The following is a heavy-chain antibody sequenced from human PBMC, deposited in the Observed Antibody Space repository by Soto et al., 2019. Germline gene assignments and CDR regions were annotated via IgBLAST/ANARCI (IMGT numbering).Heavy chain of an antibody. CDR2: INPNSGGT. Sequence: ASVKVSCKASGYTFTGYYIHWVRQAPGQGLEWMGWINPNSGGTNYAQKFQGRVTMTRDTSISTAYMELSRLRSDDTAVFYCARDGIPAPGTGDSWGPGTLVTVSS. CDR1: GYTFTGYY. D-gene: IGHD6-13*01. CDR3: ARDGIPAPGTGDS. J-gene: IGHJ5*02. V-gene: IGHV1-2*02.